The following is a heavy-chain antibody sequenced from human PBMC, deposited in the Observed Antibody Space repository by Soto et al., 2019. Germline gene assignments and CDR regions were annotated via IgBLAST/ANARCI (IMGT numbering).Heavy chain of an antibody. Sequence: ASVKVSCNASGGTFSSYAISWVRQAPGQGLASTGGINPNSGGTNYAQKCQGWVTMTRDTSISTAYMELSRLRSDDTAVYYCARGTTATTYYDILTGYSSAPLDYWAQGTLVTVSS. D-gene: IGHD3-9*01. CDR2: INPNSGGT. CDR3: ARGTTATTYYDILTGYSSAPLDY. J-gene: IGHJ4*02. V-gene: IGHV1-2*04. CDR1: GGTFSSYA.